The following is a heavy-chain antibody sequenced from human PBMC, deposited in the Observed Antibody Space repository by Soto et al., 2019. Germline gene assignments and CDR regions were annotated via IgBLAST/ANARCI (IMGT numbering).Heavy chain of an antibody. D-gene: IGHD3-3*01. CDR2: ISSSSSYI. V-gene: IGHV3-21*01. CDR3: ARDLGDITIFGVESFFDY. CDR1: GFTFSSYS. Sequence: EVQLVESGGGLVKPGGSLRLSCAASGFTFSSYSMNWVRQAPGKGLEWVSSISSSSSYIYYADSVKGRFTISRDNAKNLVYLQMNSLRAEDTAVYYCARDLGDITIFGVESFFDYWGQGTLVTVSS. J-gene: IGHJ4*02.